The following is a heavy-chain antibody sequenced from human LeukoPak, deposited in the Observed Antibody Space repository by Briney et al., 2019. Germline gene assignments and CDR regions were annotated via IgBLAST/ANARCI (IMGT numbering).Heavy chain of an antibody. Sequence: GGSLRLSCAASGFTFSSYAMHRVRQAPGKGLEWVAVISYDGSNKYYADSVKGRLTISRDNSKNTLYLQMNSLRAEDTAVYYCARALWRTVVTAFGYWGQGTLVTVSS. CDR2: ISYDGSNK. CDR3: ARALWRTVVTAFGY. CDR1: GFTFSSYA. D-gene: IGHD4-23*01. V-gene: IGHV3-30*04. J-gene: IGHJ4*02.